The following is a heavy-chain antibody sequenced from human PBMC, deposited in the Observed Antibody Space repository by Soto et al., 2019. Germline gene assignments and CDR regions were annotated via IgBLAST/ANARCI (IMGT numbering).Heavy chain of an antibody. J-gene: IGHJ5*02. Sequence: EVQLLESGGGLVQPGGSLRLSCEASGFSFSSSALNWVRQAPGKGLEWVSSISSSGGSTYYGDSVKGRFTISRDNSKNTMYLQMNSLRVEDTAIYYCAKGAYSSGWRYWFDPWGQGTLVTVSS. CDR3: AKGAYSSGWRYWFDP. D-gene: IGHD6-19*01. CDR2: ISSSGGST. V-gene: IGHV3-23*01. CDR1: GFSFSSSA.